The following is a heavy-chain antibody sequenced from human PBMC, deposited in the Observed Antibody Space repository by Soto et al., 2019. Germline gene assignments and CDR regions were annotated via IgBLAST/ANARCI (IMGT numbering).Heavy chain of an antibody. Sequence: LRLSCAASGCTFSSYAMSWFRQAPGKGLEWVSAISGSGGSTYYADSVKGRFTISRDNSKNTLYLQMNSLRAEDTAVYYCAKGSRIAVAGPWFDPWGQGTLVTVSS. J-gene: IGHJ5*02. D-gene: IGHD6-19*01. CDR3: AKGSRIAVAGPWFDP. CDR2: ISGSGGST. V-gene: IGHV3-23*01. CDR1: GCTFSSYA.